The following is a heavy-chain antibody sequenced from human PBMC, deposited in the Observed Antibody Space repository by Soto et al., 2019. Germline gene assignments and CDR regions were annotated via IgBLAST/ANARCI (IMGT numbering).Heavy chain of an antibody. CDR3: VKDLLAVGGYNGMDV. CDR2: VTWNSGSM. V-gene: IGHV3-9*01. J-gene: IGHJ6*02. D-gene: IGHD3-16*01. Sequence: EVQLVESGGGLVQPDRSLRLSCAASGFTFDDYAMHWVRQAPGKGLEWVSGVTWNSGSMGYADSVKGRFTISRDNAKNSLFLQMNSLRPEDTALYYCVKDLLAVGGYNGMDVWGQGTTVTVSS. CDR1: GFTFDDYA.